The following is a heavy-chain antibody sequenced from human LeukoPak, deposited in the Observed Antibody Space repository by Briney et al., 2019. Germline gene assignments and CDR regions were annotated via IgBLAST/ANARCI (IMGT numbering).Heavy chain of an antibody. V-gene: IGHV4-4*07. CDR1: GGSISTYY. CDR2: IYSTGGA. J-gene: IGHJ2*01. D-gene: IGHD3-22*01. CDR3: ARDRYYYDSGSYFYFDL. Sequence: PSERHSLTCSVSGGSISTYYWSWIRQPAGRGLEWVGRIYSTGGAYYNPSLKGRVSMSVDTSKNQFSLRLSSVTAADTAVYYCARDRYYYDSGSYFYFDLWGRGILVTVSS.